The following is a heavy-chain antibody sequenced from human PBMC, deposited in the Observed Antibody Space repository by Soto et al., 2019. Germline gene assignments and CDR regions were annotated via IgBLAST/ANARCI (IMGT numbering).Heavy chain of an antibody. CDR1: GGSMSKFY. CDR2: VYATGTS. Sequence: SETLSLTCSVSGGSMSKFYWSRIRKTAGKGLEWMGRVYATGTSDYNPSLRSRIAMSVDISKKTFSLRLRSVTAADTGVYYCVRDGSKTLRDCFDPWGQGILVT. CDR3: VRDGSKTLRDCFDP. D-gene: IGHD4-17*01. V-gene: IGHV4-4*07. J-gene: IGHJ5*02.